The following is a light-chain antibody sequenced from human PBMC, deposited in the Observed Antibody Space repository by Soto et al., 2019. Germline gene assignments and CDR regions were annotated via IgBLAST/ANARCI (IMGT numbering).Light chain of an antibody. CDR2: DVS. V-gene: IGLV2-11*01. Sequence: QSALAQPASVSGSPGQSITISCTGTSSDVGGYNYVSWYQQHPGKAPKLMICDVSNRPSGVPDRFSGSKSGNTASLTISGLQAEDEADYYCCSYAGSYTLLFGGGTKLTVL. CDR1: SSDVGGYNY. CDR3: CSYAGSYTLL. J-gene: IGLJ2*01.